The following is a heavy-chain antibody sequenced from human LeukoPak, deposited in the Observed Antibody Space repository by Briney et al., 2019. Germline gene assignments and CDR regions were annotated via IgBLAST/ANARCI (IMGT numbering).Heavy chain of an antibody. D-gene: IGHD6-13*01. CDR3: ARDGVIGSSSWYEGGEVDY. J-gene: IGHJ4*02. V-gene: IGHV1-2*02. CDR1: GYTFTSYD. CDR2: MNPNSGGT. Sequence: ASVKVSCKASGYTFTSYDINWVRQATGQGLEWMGWMNPNSGGTNYAQKFQGRVTMTRDTSISTAYMELSRLRSDDTAVYYCARDGVIGSSSWYEGGEVDYWGQGTLVTVSS.